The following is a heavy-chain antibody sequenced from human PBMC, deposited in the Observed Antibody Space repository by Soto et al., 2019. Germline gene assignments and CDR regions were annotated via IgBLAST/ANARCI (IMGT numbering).Heavy chain of an antibody. CDR1: GGSISNSY. J-gene: IGHJ3*02. CDR2: IYYSGST. CDR3: ARLGLIGADAFDI. V-gene: IGHV4-59*08. Sequence: QVQLQESGPGLVKPSETLSLTCTVSGGSISNSYWSWIRQPPGKGLEWIGYIYYSGSTNYNPSLKSRVTISVDTSKTQFSLKLSSVTAADTAVYYCARLGLIGADAFDIWGQGTMVTVSS. D-gene: IGHD2-21*01.